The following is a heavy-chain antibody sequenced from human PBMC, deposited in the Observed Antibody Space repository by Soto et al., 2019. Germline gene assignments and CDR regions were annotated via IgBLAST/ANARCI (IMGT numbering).Heavy chain of an antibody. CDR3: VHRRNYSGSWNEGTFDH. J-gene: IGHJ4*02. CDR1: GFSLTARPAG. Sequence: QITLTESGPARVKPTQTLTLTCTFSGFSLTARPAGVGWVRQPPGKALEFLVFIYWDDDKLYRPSLRNRLTITKDTSMNQVVLTMTNMDPVDTATYCCVHRRNYSGSWNEGTFDHWSPRTPVTASS. V-gene: IGHV2-5*02. D-gene: IGHD1-1*01. CDR2: IYWDDDK.